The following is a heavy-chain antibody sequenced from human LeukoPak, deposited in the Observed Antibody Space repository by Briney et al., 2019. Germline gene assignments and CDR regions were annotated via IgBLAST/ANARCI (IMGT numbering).Heavy chain of an antibody. CDR1: GGSISSGSYY. CDR2: IYTSGST. J-gene: IGHJ5*02. V-gene: IGHV4-61*02. CDR3: ARDIAH. Sequence: SETLSLTCTVSGGSISSGSYYWNWIRQPAGKGLEWIGRIYTSGSTDYNPSLKSRVTISVDTSKNQFSLKVSSVTAADTAVYYCARDIAHWGQGTLVTVSS.